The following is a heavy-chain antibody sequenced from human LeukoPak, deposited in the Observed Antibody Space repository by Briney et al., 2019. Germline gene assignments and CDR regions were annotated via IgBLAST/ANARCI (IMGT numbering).Heavy chain of an antibody. V-gene: IGHV1-69*13. D-gene: IGHD2-2*01. CDR3: AREIGGPYQLLSLDY. J-gene: IGHJ4*02. CDR2: IIPIFGTA. CDR1: GGTFSSYA. Sequence: ASVKVSCKASGGTFSSYAISWLRQAPGQGLEWMGGIIPIFGTANYAQKFQGRVTITADESTSTAYMELSSLRSEDTAVYYCAREIGGPYQLLSLDYWGQGTLVTVSS.